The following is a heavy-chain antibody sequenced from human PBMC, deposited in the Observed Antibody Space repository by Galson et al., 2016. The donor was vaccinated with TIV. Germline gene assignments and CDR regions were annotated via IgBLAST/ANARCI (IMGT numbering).Heavy chain of an antibody. CDR2: ISTYNGYT. CDR3: ARDPTYYDTNGWGH. D-gene: IGHD3-22*01. Sequence: SVKVSCKASGYSFTNYGIAWVRQAPGQGLEWMGWISTYNGYTDYAQKLQGRVTMTTDTSTSTAYMELRSLRSDDTAMYYCARDPTYYDTNGWGHWGQGTAVTVSS. J-gene: IGHJ6*02. CDR1: GYSFTNYG. V-gene: IGHV1-18*01.